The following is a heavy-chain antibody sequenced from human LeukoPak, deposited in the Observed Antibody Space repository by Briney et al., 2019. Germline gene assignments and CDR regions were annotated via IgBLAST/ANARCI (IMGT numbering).Heavy chain of an antibody. V-gene: IGHV3-30*18. Sequence: QPGGSLRLSCAASGFTFSSYSMNWVRQAPGKGLEWVAVISYDGSNKYYADSVKGRFTISRDNSKNTLYLQMNSLRAEDTAVYYCAKAIGSGYCDYWGQGTLVTVSS. CDR1: GFTFSSYS. D-gene: IGHD3-22*01. CDR2: ISYDGSNK. J-gene: IGHJ4*02. CDR3: AKAIGSGYCDY.